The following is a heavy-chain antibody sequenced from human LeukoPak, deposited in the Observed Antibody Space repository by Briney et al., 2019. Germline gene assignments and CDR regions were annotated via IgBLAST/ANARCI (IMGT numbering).Heavy chain of an antibody. CDR2: IYYSGST. CDR1: GGSISSSSYY. D-gene: IGHD5-24*01. J-gene: IGHJ4*02. CDR3: ARGGDGYNSY. V-gene: IGHV4-61*01. Sequence: PSETLSLTCTVSGGSISSSSYYWSWIRQPPGKGLEWIGYIYYSGSTNYNPSLKSRVTISVDTSKNQFSLKLSSVTAADTAVYYCARGGDGYNSYWGQGTLVTVSS.